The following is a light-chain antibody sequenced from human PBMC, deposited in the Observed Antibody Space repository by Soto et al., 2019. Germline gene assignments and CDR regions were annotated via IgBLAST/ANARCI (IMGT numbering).Light chain of an antibody. Sequence: DIQMTQSPSSLSASVGDRVTITCRASQSISIYLNWYQLKPGTVPNLLIYGAYTLQSGVPSRFSGSGSGADFTLTISSLQPEDVATYYCKKYDSAPFSFGPGTKVDI. CDR1: QSISIY. CDR2: GAY. V-gene: IGKV1-27*01. J-gene: IGKJ3*01. CDR3: KKYDSAPFS.